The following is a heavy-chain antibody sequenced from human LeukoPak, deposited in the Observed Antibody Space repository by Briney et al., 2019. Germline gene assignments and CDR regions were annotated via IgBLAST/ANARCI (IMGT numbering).Heavy chain of an antibody. CDR2: FDPEDGKT. J-gene: IGHJ4*02. Sequence: ASVKVSCKVSGYTLSELSIHWVRQAPGEGLGWMGGFDPEDGKTIYAQKFQGRASMTDDTSTDTAYMELSSLRSEDTAVYYCARVGRYCSGGSCYYDEGFFDYWGQGTLVTVSS. CDR1: GYTLSELS. D-gene: IGHD2-15*01. V-gene: IGHV1-24*01. CDR3: ARVGRYCSGGSCYYDEGFFDY.